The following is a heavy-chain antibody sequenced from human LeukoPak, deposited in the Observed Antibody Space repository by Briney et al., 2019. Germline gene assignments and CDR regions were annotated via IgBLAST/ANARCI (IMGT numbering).Heavy chain of an antibody. J-gene: IGHJ4*02. CDR1: GYSISTGYY. CDR3: ARDQDWDYYDSSGRSLDY. V-gene: IGHV4-38-2*02. CDR2: IYHSGST. D-gene: IGHD3-22*01. Sequence: SETLSLTCTVSGYSISTGYYWGWIRQPPGKGLEWIGSIYHSGSTYYNPSLKSRVTISVDTSKNQFSLKLSSVTAADTAVYYCARDQDWDYYDSSGRSLDYWGQGTLVTVSS.